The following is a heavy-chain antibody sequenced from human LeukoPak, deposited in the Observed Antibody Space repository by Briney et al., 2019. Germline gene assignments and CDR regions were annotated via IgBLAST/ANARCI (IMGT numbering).Heavy chain of an antibody. V-gene: IGHV4-59*08. D-gene: IGHD1-26*01. CDR3: ARLSGAYWTFDC. CDR1: GGSMTNFY. CDR2: VFYRGTS. J-gene: IGHJ4*02. Sequence: SETLSLTCSVSGGSMTNFYWGWIRQPPGKGMQWIGYVFYRGTSNHNPSLENRVTMSVDTSTNQFSLELSFVTAADTAVYYCARLSGAYWTFDCWGQGTLVTVSS.